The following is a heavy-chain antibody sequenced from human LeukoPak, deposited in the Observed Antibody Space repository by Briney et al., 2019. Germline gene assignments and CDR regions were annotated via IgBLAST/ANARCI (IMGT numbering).Heavy chain of an antibody. CDR1: GFTFSSYA. CDR3: AKDHCTNGVCSLDY. V-gene: IGHV3-23*01. CDR2: ISGSGGST. J-gene: IGHJ4*02. D-gene: IGHD2-8*01. Sequence: PGGSLRLSCAASGFTFSSYAMSWVRQAPGEGLEWVSAISGSGGSTYYADSVKGRFTISRDNSKNTLYLQMNSLRAEDTAVYYCAKDHCTNGVCSLDYWGQGTLVTVSS.